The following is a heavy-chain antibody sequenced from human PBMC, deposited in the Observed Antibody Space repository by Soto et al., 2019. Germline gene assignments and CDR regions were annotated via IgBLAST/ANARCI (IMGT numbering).Heavy chain of an antibody. CDR2: IYPGDSDT. D-gene: IGHD6-13*01. CDR3: ASTKIAAAGTGDAFDI. V-gene: IGHV5-51*01. CDR1: GYSFTSYW. Sequence: GESLKISCKGSGYSFTSYWICWVRQMPGKGLEWMGIIYPGDSDTRYSPSFQGQVTISADKSISTAYLQWSSLKASDTAMYYCASTKIAAAGTGDAFDIWGQGTMVTVSS. J-gene: IGHJ3*02.